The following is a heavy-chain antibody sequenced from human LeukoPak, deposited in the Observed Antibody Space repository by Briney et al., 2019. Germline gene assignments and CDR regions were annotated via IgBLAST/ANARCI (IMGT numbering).Heavy chain of an antibody. Sequence: SQTLSLTCAISGDSVSSNSAAWNWIRQSPSRGLEWLGRTYYRSKWCNDYAVSVRSRITINADTSKNQFSLQLTSVTPEDTAVYYCVRSLLGAFDYWGQGTLVTVSS. V-gene: IGHV6-1*01. CDR2: TYYRSKWCN. D-gene: IGHD3-16*01. J-gene: IGHJ4*02. CDR1: GDSVSSNSAA. CDR3: VRSLLGAFDY.